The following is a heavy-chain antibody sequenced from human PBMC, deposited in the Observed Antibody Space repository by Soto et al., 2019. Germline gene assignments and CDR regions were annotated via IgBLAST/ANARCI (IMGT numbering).Heavy chain of an antibody. V-gene: IGHV4-30-2*01. CDR2: IYHSGST. CDR1: GGSISSGGYS. D-gene: IGHD2-2*01. CDR3: ARGASSNWFDP. J-gene: IGHJ5*02. Sequence: PSETLSLTCAVSGGSISSGGYSWSWIRQPPGKGLEWIGYIYHSGSTYYNPSLKSRVAISVDRSKNQFSLKLSSVTAADTSVYICARGASSNWFDPWGQGTLVTVSS.